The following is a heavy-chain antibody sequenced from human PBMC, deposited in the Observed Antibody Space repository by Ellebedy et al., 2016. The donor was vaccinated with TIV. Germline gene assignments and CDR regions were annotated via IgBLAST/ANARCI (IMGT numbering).Heavy chain of an antibody. D-gene: IGHD3-16*01. V-gene: IGHV1-69*13. Sequence: AASVKVSCKVSGGTSNRFAINWVRQAPGQGLEWMGGIIPMSVTPKYEQKFQGRVTFTADESTGTVYMELNTLISDHTAVYYGARYQGWRGEGTTILDYWGQGTLVTVSS. CDR2: IIPMSVTP. CDR3: ARYQGWRGEGTTILDY. CDR1: GGTSNRFA. J-gene: IGHJ4*02.